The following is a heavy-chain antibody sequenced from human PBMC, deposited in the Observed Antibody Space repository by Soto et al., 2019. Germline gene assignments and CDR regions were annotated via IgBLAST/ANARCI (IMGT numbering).Heavy chain of an antibody. Sequence: EVQLVESGGGLVQPGGSLRLSCAASGFTFSSYEMNWVRQAPGKGLEWVSYISSSGSTIYYADSVKGRFTISRDNAKNSLYLQMNSLRAEDTAVYYCASKYYDSSAEPTFDYWGQGTLVTVSS. CDR2: ISSSGSTI. J-gene: IGHJ4*02. CDR1: GFTFSSYE. V-gene: IGHV3-48*03. CDR3: ASKYYDSSAEPTFDY. D-gene: IGHD3-22*01.